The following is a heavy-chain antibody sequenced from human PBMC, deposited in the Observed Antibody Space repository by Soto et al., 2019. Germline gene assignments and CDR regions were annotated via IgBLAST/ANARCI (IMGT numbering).Heavy chain of an antibody. CDR2: IYPGDSDT. D-gene: IGHD3-3*01. Sequence: PGESLKISCKGSGYSFTSYWIGWVRQMPGKGLEWMGIIYPGDSDTRYSPSFQGQVTISADKSISTAYLQWSSLEASDTAMYYCARLWSSWSGSNWFDPWGQGTLVTVSS. J-gene: IGHJ5*02. V-gene: IGHV5-51*01. CDR3: ARLWSSWSGSNWFDP. CDR1: GYSFTSYW.